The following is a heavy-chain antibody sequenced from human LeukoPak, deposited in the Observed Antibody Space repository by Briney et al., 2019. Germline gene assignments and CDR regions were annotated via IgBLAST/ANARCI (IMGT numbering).Heavy chain of an antibody. Sequence: APVKACDKTSGYNFINYDISWVRQAPGQGLEWMGWMRPSSGKTGYAQKLQGRVTMTRNISISTAYMELSSLRFEDTAVYYCARERGGQAGCYFPSWGQGSKVAVSS. CDR2: MRPSSGKT. V-gene: IGHV1-8*01. CDR1: GYNFINYD. D-gene: IGHD2/OR15-2a*01. J-gene: IGHJ1*01. CDR3: ARERGGQAGCYFPS.